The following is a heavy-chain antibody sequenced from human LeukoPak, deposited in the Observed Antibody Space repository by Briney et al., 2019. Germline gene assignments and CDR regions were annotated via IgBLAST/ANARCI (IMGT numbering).Heavy chain of an antibody. D-gene: IGHD3-22*01. V-gene: IGHV4-34*01. J-gene: IGHJ4*02. Sequence: SETLSLTCAVYGGSFSGYYWSWIRQPPGKGLEWIGEINHSGSTNYNPSLKSRVTISVDTSKNQFSLKLSSVTAADTAVYYCARGPDYYDSSGYSYYFDYWSQGTLVTVSS. CDR1: GGSFSGYY. CDR2: INHSGST. CDR3: ARGPDYYDSSGYSYYFDY.